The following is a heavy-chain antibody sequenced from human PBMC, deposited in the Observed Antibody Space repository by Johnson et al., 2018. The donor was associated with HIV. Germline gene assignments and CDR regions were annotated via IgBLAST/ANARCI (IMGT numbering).Heavy chain of an antibody. J-gene: IGHJ3*01. CDR1: GCTFSNYW. CDR3: ARDRKYNFWSGYDT. Sequence: QVQLVESGGGLVQPGGSLRLSCAASGCTFSNYWMTWVRQAPGKGLEWVAVISYDGSNKYYADSVKGRFTISRDNAEDSLYLQMDSLRAEDTALYYCARDRKYNFWSGYDTWGQGTMVSVSS. V-gene: IGHV3-30*03. D-gene: IGHD3-3*01. CDR2: ISYDGSNK.